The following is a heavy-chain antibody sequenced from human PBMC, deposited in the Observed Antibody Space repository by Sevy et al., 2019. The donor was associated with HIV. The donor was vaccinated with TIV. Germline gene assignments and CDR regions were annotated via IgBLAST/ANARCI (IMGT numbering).Heavy chain of an antibody. CDR1: GFTFSSYA. Sequence: GGSLRLSCAASGFTFSSYAMSWVRQAPGKGLEWVSAISGSGGSTSYADSVKGRFTISRDNSKNTLYLQMNSLRAEDTAEYYCAKDGYKPSVGDENYYYYYMDVWGKGTTVTVSS. CDR3: AKDGYKPSVGDENYYYYYMDV. D-gene: IGHD1-20*01. V-gene: IGHV3-23*01. CDR2: ISGSGGST. J-gene: IGHJ6*03.